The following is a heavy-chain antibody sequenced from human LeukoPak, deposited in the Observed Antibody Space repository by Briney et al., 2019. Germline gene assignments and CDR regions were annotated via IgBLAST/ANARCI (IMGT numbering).Heavy chain of an antibody. Sequence: GASVKVSCKASGYTFTGYYMHWVRQAPGQGLEWMGWINPNSGGTNCAQKLQGRVTMTTDTSTSTAYMELRSLRSDDTAVYYCAREGRVGAAFDYWGQGTLVTVSS. D-gene: IGHD2-15*01. CDR3: AREGRVGAAFDY. CDR2: INPNSGGT. J-gene: IGHJ4*02. V-gene: IGHV1-2*02. CDR1: GYTFTGYY.